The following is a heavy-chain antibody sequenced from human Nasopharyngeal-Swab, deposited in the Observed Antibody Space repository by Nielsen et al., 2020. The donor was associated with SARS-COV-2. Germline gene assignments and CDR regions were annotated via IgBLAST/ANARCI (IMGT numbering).Heavy chain of an antibody. CDR1: GFTFEDYA. CDR2: ISWNSGSL. J-gene: IGHJ6*02. D-gene: IGHD2-2*01. CDR3: AKGGCSSTSCNVYYYYGMDV. V-gene: IGHV3-9*01. Sequence: SLKISCAASGFTFEDYAMHWVRQAPGKGLEWVSGISWNSGSLGYADSVKGRFTISRDNAKNSLYLQMNSLRAEDTALYYCAKGGCSSTSCNVYYYYGMDVWGQGTTVTVSS.